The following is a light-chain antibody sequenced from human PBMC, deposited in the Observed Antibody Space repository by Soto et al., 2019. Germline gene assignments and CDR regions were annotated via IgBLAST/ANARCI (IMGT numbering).Light chain of an antibody. CDR1: QSVGTY. V-gene: IGKV3-11*01. Sequence: IVLTPSPATLSLSPGERATLSCRAIQSVGTYFAWYQQKHGQAPRLLIYDSSNRATGIPARFRGSGSRTDCPLTISSPAPEPFAVPYCQQRSYWPPTFGGGTKVEIK. J-gene: IGKJ4*02. CDR2: DSS. CDR3: QQRSYWPPT.